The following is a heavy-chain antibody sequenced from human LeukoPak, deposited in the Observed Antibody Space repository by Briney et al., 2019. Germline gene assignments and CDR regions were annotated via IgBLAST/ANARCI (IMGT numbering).Heavy chain of an antibody. Sequence: GGSLRLSCAISGLTFHDYAMTWVRQAPGKGLEWVSTIVGDSSKTYYADSVKGRFTISRDNSNYMLFLHMNNLRAEDTAIYYCASGGDYVGSKWGQGTLVTVSS. CDR1: GLTFHDYA. D-gene: IGHD4-17*01. CDR3: ASGGDYVGSK. V-gene: IGHV3-23*01. CDR2: IVGDSSKT. J-gene: IGHJ4*02.